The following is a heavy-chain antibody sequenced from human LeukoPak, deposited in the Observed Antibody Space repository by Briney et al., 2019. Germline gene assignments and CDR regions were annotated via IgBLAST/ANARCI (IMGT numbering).Heavy chain of an antibody. Sequence: SETLSLTCTVTGASISTYYWSWIRQPPGKGLEWIGHIYYSGSTIHNPSLKSRITLSVDTSKRHFSLKLSSVTAADTAVYFCASPGGASDGAFAIWGQGTMVTVSS. CDR1: GASISTYY. CDR2: IYYSGST. D-gene: IGHD1-26*01. V-gene: IGHV4-59*08. CDR3: ASPGGASDGAFAI. J-gene: IGHJ3*02.